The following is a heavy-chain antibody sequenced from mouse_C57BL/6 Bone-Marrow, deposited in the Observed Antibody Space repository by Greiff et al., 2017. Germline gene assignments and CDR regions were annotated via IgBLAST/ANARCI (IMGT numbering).Heavy chain of an antibody. D-gene: IGHD1-2*01. CDR2: IWSGGST. CDR1: GFSLTSYG. V-gene: IGHV2-2*01. Sequence: QVQLKQSGPGLVQPSQSLSITCTVSGFSLTSYGVHWVRQSPGKGLEWLGVIWSGGSTDYNAAFISRLSISKDNSKSQVFFKMNSLQADDTAIYYCASHYARYWYFDVWGTGTTVTVSS. CDR3: ASHYARYWYFDV. J-gene: IGHJ1*03.